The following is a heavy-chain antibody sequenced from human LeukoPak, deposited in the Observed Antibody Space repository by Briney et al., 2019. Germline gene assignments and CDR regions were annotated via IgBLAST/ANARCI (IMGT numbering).Heavy chain of an antibody. CDR3: ARRPTGSYRPRALDY. D-gene: IGHD1-26*01. CDR2: IYTSGST. V-gene: IGHV4-61*02. CDR1: GASISSGSYY. Sequence: SQTLSLTCTVSGASISSGSYYWSWIRQPPGKGLEWIGRIYTSGSTTYNPSLKSRVTISVDTSKNQFSLKLSSVTAADTAVYYCARRPTGSYRPRALDYWGQGTLVTVSS. J-gene: IGHJ4*02.